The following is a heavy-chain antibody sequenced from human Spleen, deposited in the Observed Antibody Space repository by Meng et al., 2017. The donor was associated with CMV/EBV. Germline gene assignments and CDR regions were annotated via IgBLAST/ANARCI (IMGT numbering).Heavy chain of an antibody. CDR1: GFTVSTNY. CDR3: AKDEARLSYYYGMDV. D-gene: IGHD6-6*01. Sequence: GESLKISCAASGFTVSTNYMSWVRQAPGKGLEWVSIIYIGGGTYSADSVKGRFTISRDNSKNTVYLQMNSLRVEDTAVYYCAKDEARLSYYYGMDVWGQGTTVTVSS. CDR2: IYIGGGT. J-gene: IGHJ6*02. V-gene: IGHV3-53*05.